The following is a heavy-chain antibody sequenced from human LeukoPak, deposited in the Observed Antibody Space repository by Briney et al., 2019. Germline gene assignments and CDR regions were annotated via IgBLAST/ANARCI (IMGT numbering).Heavy chain of an antibody. Sequence: SETLSLTCTVSGGSISSYYWSWIRQPAGKGLEWIGRIYTSGSTNYNPSLKSRVTMSVDTSKNQFSLKLSSVTAADTAVYYCARESWGYSYGQEDYYGMDVWAKGPRSPSP. V-gene: IGHV4-4*07. J-gene: IGHJ6*02. CDR3: ARESWGYSYGQEDYYGMDV. D-gene: IGHD5-18*01. CDR1: GGSISSYY. CDR2: IYTSGST.